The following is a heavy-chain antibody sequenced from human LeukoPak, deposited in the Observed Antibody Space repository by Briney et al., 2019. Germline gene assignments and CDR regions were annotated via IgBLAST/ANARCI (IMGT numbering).Heavy chain of an antibody. V-gene: IGHV3-7*01. CDR3: ALNPDYYGSGSFDY. CDR1: GFTLSSYW. J-gene: IGHJ4*02. D-gene: IGHD3-10*01. CDR2: IKEDGSEK. Sequence: GGSLRLSCAASGFTLSSYWMSWVRQASGKGLEWVADIKEDGSEKYYVDSVRGRFTISRDNAKNSLYLQMNSLRAEDTAVYYCALNPDYYGSGSFDYWGQGTLVTVSS.